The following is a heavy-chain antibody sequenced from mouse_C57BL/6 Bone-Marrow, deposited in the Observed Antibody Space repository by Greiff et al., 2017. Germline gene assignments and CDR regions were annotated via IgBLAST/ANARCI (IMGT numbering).Heavy chain of an antibody. CDR2: IDPETGGT. Sequence: QVQLQQSGAELVRPGASVTLSCKASGYTFTAYEMHWVQQTPVHGLEWIGAIDPETGGTDYNQTFKGKDILTADKSYSTAYMELRSLTSEDSTVYYCSSSLRGYWGQGTTLTVSA. D-gene: IGHD1-1*01. CDR3: SSSLRGY. CDR1: GYTFTAYE. J-gene: IGHJ2*01. V-gene: IGHV1-15*01.